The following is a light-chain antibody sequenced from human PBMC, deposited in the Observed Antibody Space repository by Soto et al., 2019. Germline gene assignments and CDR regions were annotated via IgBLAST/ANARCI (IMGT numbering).Light chain of an antibody. V-gene: IGKV1-39*01. J-gene: IGKJ1*01. Sequence: IQVTQSPSSLSASVGDRVTITCRTSQGIRSALGWYQQKPGKVPKLLIYAASTLQSGVPSRFSGSGSGRDFTLTISSLQPEDFATYYCQQSYSTPRTFGQGTKVDI. CDR3: QQSYSTPRT. CDR2: AAS. CDR1: QGIRSA.